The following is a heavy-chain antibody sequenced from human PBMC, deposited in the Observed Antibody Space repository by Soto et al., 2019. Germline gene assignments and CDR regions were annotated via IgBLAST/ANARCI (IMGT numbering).Heavy chain of an antibody. CDR2: ISYDGSNK. J-gene: IGHJ5*02. CDR3: ARDRRYCSSTSCYGWFDP. CDR1: GFTFSSYA. V-gene: IGHV3-30-3*01. D-gene: IGHD2-2*01. Sequence: QVQLVESGGGVVQPGRSLRLSCAASGFTFSSYAMHWVRQAPGKGLAWVAVISYDGSNKSSADSVKGRFTISRDNPKNTLYLQMNSLRAEDTAVYYCARDRRYCSSTSCYGWFDPWGQGTLVTVSS.